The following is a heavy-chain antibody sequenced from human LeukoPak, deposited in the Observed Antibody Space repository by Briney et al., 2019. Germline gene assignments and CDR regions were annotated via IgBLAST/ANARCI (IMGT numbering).Heavy chain of an antibody. V-gene: IGHV3-23*01. D-gene: IGHD2-15*01. J-gene: IGHJ4*02. Sequence: HPGGSLRLSCAASGFTFSSYAMSCVRQAPGKGLEWVSAISGRGGSTYYADSVKGRFTISRDNSKNTLYLQMNSLRAEDTAVYYCAKDQDSFDYWGQGTLVTVSS. CDR3: AKDQDSFDY. CDR1: GFTFSSYA. CDR2: ISGRGGST.